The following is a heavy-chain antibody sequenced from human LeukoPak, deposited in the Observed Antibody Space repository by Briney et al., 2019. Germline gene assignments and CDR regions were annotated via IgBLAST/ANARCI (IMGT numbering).Heavy chain of an antibody. CDR3: ARAGGVKTAALDLDY. CDR1: GGSISSGTYY. D-gene: IGHD6-25*01. J-gene: IGHJ4*02. Sequence: SETLSLTCTVSGGSISSGTYYWTWIRQPAGKGLEWIGRIYSSGSTSYNPSLDSRVRISIDTSKNQFSLKLSSVTAADTAVYYCARAGGVKTAALDLDYWGQGTLVTVSS. V-gene: IGHV4-61*02. CDR2: IYSSGST.